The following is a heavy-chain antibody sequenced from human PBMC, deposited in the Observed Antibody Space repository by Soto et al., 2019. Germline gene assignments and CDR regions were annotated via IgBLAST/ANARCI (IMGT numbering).Heavy chain of an antibody. CDR1: GGSISSGNYH. J-gene: IGHJ4*02. D-gene: IGHD3-9*01. V-gene: IGHV4-39*01. Sequence: PSETLSLTCTVSGGSISSGNYHWGWIRQPPGKGLEWIGSIYYTGNTFYNPSLESRVTISVDKSKNQFSLKLMSLSAADTAVYYCGRLEGLATISYYFDYWGQGALVTVSS. CDR2: IYYTGNT. CDR3: GRLEGLATISYYFDY.